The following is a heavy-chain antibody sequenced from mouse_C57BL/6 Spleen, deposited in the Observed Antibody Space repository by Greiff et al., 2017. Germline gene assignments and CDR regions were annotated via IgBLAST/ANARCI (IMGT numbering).Heavy chain of an antibody. J-gene: IGHJ3*01. Sequence: EVQLQQSGPELVKPGASVKISCKASGYSFTGYYMNWVKQSPEKSLEWIGEINPSTGGTTYNQKFKAKATLTVDKSSSTAYMQLKSLTSEDSAVDYCARTDYSNLAWFAYWGQGTLVTVSA. CDR2: INPSTGGT. D-gene: IGHD2-5*01. V-gene: IGHV1-42*01. CDR1: GYSFTGYY. CDR3: ARTDYSNLAWFAY.